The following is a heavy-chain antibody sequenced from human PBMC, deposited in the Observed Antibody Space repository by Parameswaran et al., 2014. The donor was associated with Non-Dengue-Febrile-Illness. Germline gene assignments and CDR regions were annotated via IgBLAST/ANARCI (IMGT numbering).Heavy chain of an antibody. D-gene: IGHD4-17*01. J-gene: IGHJ4*02. V-gene: IGHV3-15*01. CDR3: TTGRNAYGDYEDPIDY. CDR2: LKAKLTGGTT. Sequence: VRQMPGKGWSGLAVLKAKLTGGTTDYAAPVKGRFTISRDDSKNTLYLQMNSLKTEDTAVYYCTTGRNAYGDYEDPIDYWGQGTLVTVSS.